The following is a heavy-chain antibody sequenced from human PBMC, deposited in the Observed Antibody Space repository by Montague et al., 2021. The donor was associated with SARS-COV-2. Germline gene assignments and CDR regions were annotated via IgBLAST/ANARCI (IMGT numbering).Heavy chain of an antibody. CDR3: ARGRLVGDSSSWYYFDY. V-gene: IGHV4-4*02. J-gene: IGHJ4*02. Sequence: SETLSLTRALSGGSINTNNWWTWVRQPPGEGLEWIGQIFHSGITXYNPSLESRVTISVDKSKNQFSLRLSSVTAADTAVYYCARGRLVGDSSSWYYFDYWGQGTLVAVSS. CDR2: IFHSGIT. CDR1: GGSINTNNW. D-gene: IGHD6-13*01.